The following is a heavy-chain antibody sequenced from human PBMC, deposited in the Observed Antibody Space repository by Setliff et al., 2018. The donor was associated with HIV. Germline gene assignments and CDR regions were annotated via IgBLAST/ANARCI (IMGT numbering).Heavy chain of an antibody. CDR1: GGTFSSYA. V-gene: IGHV1-69*13. J-gene: IGHJ4*02. D-gene: IGHD2-21*01. CDR3: ARYALCSDDCSDEGADI. CDR2: IIPMFGTA. Sequence: SVKVSCKASGGTFSSYAINWVRQAPGQGLEWMGGIIPMFGTAHYAQKFQGRVTITADESSTTAYMDLSSLRSDDTAVYYCARYALCSDDCSDEGADIWGQGTLVTVSS.